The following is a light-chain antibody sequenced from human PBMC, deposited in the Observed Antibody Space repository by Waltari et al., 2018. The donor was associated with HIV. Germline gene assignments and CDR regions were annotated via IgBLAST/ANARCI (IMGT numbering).Light chain of an antibody. V-gene: IGKV3-11*01. CDR1: QSVSKY. Sequence: EIVLTQSPATLSLSPGERATLSCRASQSVSKYLAWYQQKSGQAPRLLIYDASNRATGIPARVSASGSGTDFTLTISSLQPEDFAFYYCHQRSTWPRTFGQGTKVEIK. CDR2: DAS. CDR3: HQRSTWPRT. J-gene: IGKJ1*01.